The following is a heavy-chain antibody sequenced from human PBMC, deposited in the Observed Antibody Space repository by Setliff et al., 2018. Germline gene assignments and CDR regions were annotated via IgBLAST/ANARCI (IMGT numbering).Heavy chain of an antibody. CDR3: AHRLPKISAGGTAAFDI. V-gene: IGHV2-70*12. D-gene: IGHD6-13*01. J-gene: IGHJ3*02. CDR1: GFSLNTNTMF. Sequence: SGPTLVNPTQTLTLTCTFSGFSLNTNTMFVSWIRQSPGKALEWLARIDWDDDKYYSASLKTRLTISKDTSKNQVVLTMTNMDPVDTATYYCAHRLPKISAGGTAAFDIWGQGTMVTVSS. CDR2: IDWDDDK.